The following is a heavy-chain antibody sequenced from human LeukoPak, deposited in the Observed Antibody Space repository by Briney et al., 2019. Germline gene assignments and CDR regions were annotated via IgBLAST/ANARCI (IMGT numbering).Heavy chain of an antibody. CDR1: GYSFTSYW. Sequence: GESLKISCKGSGYSFTSYWIGWVRQMPGKGLEWMGIIYPGDSDTRYSPSFQGQVTISADKSISTAYLQWSSLKASDTAMYYCARLDCSGGSCYPFDYWGRGTLVTVSS. J-gene: IGHJ4*02. D-gene: IGHD2-15*01. CDR3: ARLDCSGGSCYPFDY. V-gene: IGHV5-51*01. CDR2: IYPGDSDT.